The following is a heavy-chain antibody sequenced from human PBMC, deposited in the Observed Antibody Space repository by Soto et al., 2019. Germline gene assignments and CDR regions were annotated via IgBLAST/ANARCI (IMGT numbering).Heavy chain of an antibody. CDR2: ISSSSSYI. Sequence: EVQLVESGGGLVKPGGSLRLSCAASGFTFSSYSMNWVRQAPGKGLEWVSSISSSSSYIYYADSVKGRFTISRDNAKNSLYLQMNSLRAEDTAVYYCARDATAMVDGYGMDVWGQGTTVTVSS. V-gene: IGHV3-21*01. J-gene: IGHJ6*02. CDR3: ARDATAMVDGYGMDV. D-gene: IGHD5-18*01. CDR1: GFTFSSYS.